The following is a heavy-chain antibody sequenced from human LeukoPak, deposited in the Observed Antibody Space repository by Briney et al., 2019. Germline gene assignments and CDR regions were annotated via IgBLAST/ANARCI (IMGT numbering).Heavy chain of an antibody. D-gene: IGHD2-2*01. CDR3: TTLLGYCSSTSCYNDYYYGMDV. V-gene: IGHV3-15*01. CDR1: GFTFSNAW. J-gene: IGHJ6*02. CDR2: IKSKTDGGTT. Sequence: GGSLRLSCAASGFTFSNAWMSWVRQAPGKGLEWVGRIKSKTDGGTTDYAAPVKGRFTISRDDSKNTLYLQMNSLKTEDTAVYYCTTLLGYCSSTSCYNDYYYGMDVWGQGTTVTVSS.